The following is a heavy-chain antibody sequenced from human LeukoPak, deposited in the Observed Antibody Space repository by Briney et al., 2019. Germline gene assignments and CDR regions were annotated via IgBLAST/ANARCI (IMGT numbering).Heavy chain of an antibody. D-gene: IGHD3-9*01. J-gene: IGHJ4*02. CDR3: ARGPYYDILTGYYPFDY. Sequence: SETLSLTCTVSGGSISSYYWSWIRQPPGKGLEWIGYIYYSGSTNYNPSLKSRVTISVDTSKNQFSLKLSSVTAADTAAYYCARGPYYDILTGYYPFDYWGQGALVTVSS. CDR2: IYYSGST. CDR1: GGSISSYY. V-gene: IGHV4-59*01.